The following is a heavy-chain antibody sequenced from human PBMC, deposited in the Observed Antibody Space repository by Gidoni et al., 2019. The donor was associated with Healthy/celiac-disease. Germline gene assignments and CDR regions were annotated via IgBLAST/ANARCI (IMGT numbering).Heavy chain of an antibody. CDR1: GFTFSSYS. CDR2: ISSSSSYI. D-gene: IGHD2-15*01. J-gene: IGHJ4*02. CDR3: ARSLAAYYFDY. V-gene: IGHV3-21*01. Sequence: EVQLVESGGGLVTPGGSLTLSCAAAGFTFSSYSMNWVRQAPGKGLEWVSSISSSSSYIYYADSVKVRFTISRDNAKNSLYLQMNSLRAEDTAVYYCARSLAAYYFDYWGQGTLVTVSS.